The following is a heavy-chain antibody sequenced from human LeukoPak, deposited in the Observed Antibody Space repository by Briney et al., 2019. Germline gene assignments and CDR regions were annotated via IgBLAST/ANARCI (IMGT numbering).Heavy chain of an antibody. J-gene: IGHJ4*02. CDR3: AGGSYYGSGGRPGYFDH. CDR1: DFSDYHQH. D-gene: IGHD3-10*01. CDR2: LNTFGGI. Sequence: GGPLRLSCGASDFSDYHQHMHCLPQAPEKGGEGFSLLNTFGGIYYRDSVKGRFTISRDISKNTLYLQMNTLSAEDTAVYYCAGGSYYGSGGRPGYFDHWGQGILVTVSS. V-gene: IGHV3-53*01.